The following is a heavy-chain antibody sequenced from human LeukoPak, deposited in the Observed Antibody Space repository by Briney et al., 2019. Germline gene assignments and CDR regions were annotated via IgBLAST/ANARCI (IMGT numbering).Heavy chain of an antibody. V-gene: IGHV3-48*04. CDR1: GFTFSSYS. D-gene: IGHD2-15*01. CDR2: ISSSGSTI. Sequence: PGGSLRLSCAASGFTFSSYSMNWVRQAPGKGLEWVSYISSSGSTIYYADSVKGRFTISRDNAKNSLYLQMNSLRAEDTAVYYCARGDVVVVAATPDPNDYYYYMDVWGKGTTVTISS. J-gene: IGHJ6*03. CDR3: ARGDVVVVAATPDPNDYYYYMDV.